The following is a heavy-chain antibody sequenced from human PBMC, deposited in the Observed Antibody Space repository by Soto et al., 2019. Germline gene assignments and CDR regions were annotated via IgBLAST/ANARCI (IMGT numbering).Heavy chain of an antibody. CDR2: ISQTGST. J-gene: IGHJ4*02. D-gene: IGHD3-3*01. Sequence: PSETLSLTCAVDGGSLTGYYRSWIRQSPGKGLEWFGEISQTGSTNYNPSLKSRVTISADTSKNQFSLKLSSVTAADTAVYYCARSKYYDFWSGYFDNWGQGTLVTVSS. V-gene: IGHV4-34*01. CDR3: ARSKYYDFWSGYFDN. CDR1: GGSLTGYY.